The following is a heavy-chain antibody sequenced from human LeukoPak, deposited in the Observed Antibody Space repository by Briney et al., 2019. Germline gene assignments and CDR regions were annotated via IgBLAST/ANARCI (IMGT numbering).Heavy chain of an antibody. Sequence: SGGSLRLSCTVSGFSVSNSGMSWVRQAPGKGLELISAISVDGETALYADSVKGRFIISRDNSKNTLYLQMSSLRAEDTAVYYCAQGYLSGWYPRWGQGSLVSVSS. CDR2: ISVDGETA. CDR3: AQGYLSGWYPR. V-gene: IGHV3-23*01. J-gene: IGHJ4*02. D-gene: IGHD6-19*01. CDR1: GFSVSNSG.